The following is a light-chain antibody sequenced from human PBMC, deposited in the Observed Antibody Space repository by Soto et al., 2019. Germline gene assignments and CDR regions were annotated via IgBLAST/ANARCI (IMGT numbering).Light chain of an antibody. CDR1: RSFASSY. V-gene: IGKV3-20*01. J-gene: IGKJ2*01. Sequence: EIVLTQSPVTLSLSPGERATLSCRASRSFASSYLGWYQQKPGQAPRLLIYAASTRATGIPDRFSGSGSATDFTLTISRLEPEDSAVYYCQHYDSSPPYTFGQGTKLDLK. CDR2: AAS. CDR3: QHYDSSPPYT.